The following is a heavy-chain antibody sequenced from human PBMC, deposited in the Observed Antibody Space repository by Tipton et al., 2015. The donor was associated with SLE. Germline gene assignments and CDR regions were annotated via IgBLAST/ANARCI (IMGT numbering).Heavy chain of an antibody. V-gene: IGHV4-59*01. Sequence: LRLSCTVSGASINSYDWSWIRQFPGKGLEWIGLIYYTGSAIYNPSLKSRVTMSIDTSKNQFSLKLSSVTAADTAVYYCARDARYSDFNYFDPWGQGTLVTVSS. D-gene: IGHD2-15*01. J-gene: IGHJ5*02. CDR1: GASINSYD. CDR2: IYYTGSA. CDR3: ARDARYSDFNYFDP.